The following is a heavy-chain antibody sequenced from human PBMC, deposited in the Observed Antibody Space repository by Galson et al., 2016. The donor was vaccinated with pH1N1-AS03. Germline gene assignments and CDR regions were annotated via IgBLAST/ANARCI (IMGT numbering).Heavy chain of an antibody. D-gene: IGHD2-21*02. CDR2: ISSRGDSI. CDR3: ARIVTMSDFDS. V-gene: IGHV3-48*02. Sequence: LRLSCAASGFTFSYYSMNWVRQAPGKGLEWVSYISSRGDSIYYAGSVKGRFSISRDNAKESLCLQMNSLRDEDTGVYYCARIVTMSDFDSWGQGTLVTVSS. CDR1: GFTFSYYS. J-gene: IGHJ4*02.